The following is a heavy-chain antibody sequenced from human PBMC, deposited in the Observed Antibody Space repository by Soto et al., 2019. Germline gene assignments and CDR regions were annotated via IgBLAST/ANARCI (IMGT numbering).Heavy chain of an antibody. J-gene: IGHJ6*03. D-gene: IGHD2-15*01. CDR2: ISGSGGST. CDR1: GFTFSSYA. V-gene: IGHV3-23*01. CDR3: AKGLRKYCSGGSCKSDYMDV. Sequence: PGGSLRLSCAASGFTFSSYAMSWVRQAPGKGLEWVSAISGSGGSTYYADSVKGRFTISRDNSKNTLYLQMNSLRAEDTAVYYCAKGLRKYCSGGSCKSDYMDVWGKGTTVTVSS.